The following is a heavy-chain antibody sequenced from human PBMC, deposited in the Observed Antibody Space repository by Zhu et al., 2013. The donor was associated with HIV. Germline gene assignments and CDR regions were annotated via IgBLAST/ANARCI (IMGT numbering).Heavy chain of an antibody. J-gene: IGHJ6*02. V-gene: IGHV1-69*01. Sequence: QVQLLQSGTEVKKPASSVMVSPGSSVKVSCKAFGGSFSNYGISWVRQTPGQGLEWMGWIIPVFGTINLAHKFRGRVTLTADLSTNTAYMQMNRLQSDDTALYFCARHCSGGGCYLDSYYYAMDVWGQGTTVIVSS. CDR1: GGSFSNYG. CDR2: IIPVFGTI. D-gene: IGHD2-15*01. CDR3: ARHCSGGGCYLDSYYYAMDV.